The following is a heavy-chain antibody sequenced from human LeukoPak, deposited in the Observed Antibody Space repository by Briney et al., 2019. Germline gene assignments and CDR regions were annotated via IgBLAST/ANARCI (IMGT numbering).Heavy chain of an antibody. CDR2: IGTALDT. V-gene: IGHV3-13*01. Sequence: GGSLRLSCVASGLIFSSYDFHWVRQARGEGLEWVSGIGTALDTFYADSVKGRFTISRENAKNSLYLQMNRLGAGDTAVYYCARGSSDGFKYAFDIWGQGTRVTVSS. J-gene: IGHJ3*02. D-gene: IGHD5-24*01. CDR1: GLIFSSYD. CDR3: ARGSSDGFKYAFDI.